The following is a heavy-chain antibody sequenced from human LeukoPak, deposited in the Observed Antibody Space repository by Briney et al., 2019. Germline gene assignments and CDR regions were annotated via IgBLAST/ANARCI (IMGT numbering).Heavy chain of an antibody. CDR3: ARTQLSDTAMSYFDY. V-gene: IGHV3-21*01. J-gene: IGHJ4*02. CDR2: ISSSSSYI. Sequence: PGGSPRLSCAASGFTFSSYYMSWVRQAPGKGLEWVSSISSSSSYIYYADSVKGRFTISRDNAKSSLYLQMNSLRAEDTAVYYCARTQLSDTAMSYFDYWGRGTLVTVSS. CDR1: GFTFSSYY. D-gene: IGHD5-18*01.